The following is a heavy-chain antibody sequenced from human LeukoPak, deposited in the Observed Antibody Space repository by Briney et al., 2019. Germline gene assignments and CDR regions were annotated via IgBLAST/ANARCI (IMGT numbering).Heavy chain of an antibody. CDR3: AGPFMGGYCSSTSCTNNWFDP. V-gene: IGHV1-18*01. J-gene: IGHJ5*02. D-gene: IGHD2-2*01. CDR1: GYTFTSYG. CDR2: ISAYNGNT. Sequence: ASVKVSCKASGYTFTSYGISWVRQAPGQGLEWMGWISAYNGNTNHAQKLQGRVTMTTDTSTSTAYMELRSLRSDDTAVYYCAGPFMGGYCSSTSCTNNWFDPWGQGTLVTVSS.